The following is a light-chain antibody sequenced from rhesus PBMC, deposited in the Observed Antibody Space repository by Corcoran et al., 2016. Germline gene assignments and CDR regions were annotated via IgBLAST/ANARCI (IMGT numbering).Light chain of an antibody. Sequence: DIQMTQSPSSLSASVGDRVTITCRASQGISSYLNWYQQKPGKAPKLLYYYANRLENGFPSRFSGSGSGTEFTITISSLQPEDFATYYCQQYNSLPLTFGGGTKVEIK. CDR3: QQYNSLPLT. J-gene: IGKJ4*01. V-gene: IGKV1-32*01. CDR2: YAN. CDR1: QGISSY.